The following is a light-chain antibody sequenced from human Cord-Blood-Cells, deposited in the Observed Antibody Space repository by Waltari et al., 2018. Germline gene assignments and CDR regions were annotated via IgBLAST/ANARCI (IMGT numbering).Light chain of an antibody. CDR2: EGS. CDR3: CSYAGSYTYV. CDR1: SSDVGRYNL. J-gene: IGLJ1*01. Sequence: QSALTQPASVSGSPGQSITISCTGTSSDVGRYNLVSWYPQHPGKAPKLMIYEGSKRPSGVSNRFSGSKSGNTASLTISGLQAEDEADYYCCSYAGSYTYVFGTGTKVTVL. V-gene: IGLV2-23*01.